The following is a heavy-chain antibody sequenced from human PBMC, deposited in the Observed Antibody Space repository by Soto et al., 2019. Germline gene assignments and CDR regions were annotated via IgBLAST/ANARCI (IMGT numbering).Heavy chain of an antibody. CDR3: AKINYAFWTGWPGDTFDI. Sequence: GGSLRLSCAASEFTFSNYGMHWVRQAPGKGLEWVAVVSYDGSNRYYADSVKGRFTISRDNSKNTLFLQMNSLRSEDTAVYYCAKINYAFWTGWPGDTFDIWGPGTMVTVSS. V-gene: IGHV3-30*18. J-gene: IGHJ3*02. CDR1: EFTFSNYG. D-gene: IGHD3-3*01. CDR2: VSYDGSNR.